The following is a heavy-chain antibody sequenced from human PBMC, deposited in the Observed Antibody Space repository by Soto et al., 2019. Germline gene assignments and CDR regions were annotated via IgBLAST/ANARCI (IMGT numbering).Heavy chain of an antibody. V-gene: IGHV1-2*04. J-gene: IGHJ5*02. Sequence: ASVKVSCKASGYTFTGYYMHWVRQAPGQRLEWMGWINPNSGGTNYAQKFQGWVTMTRDTSISTAYMELSRLRSDDTAVYYCARDRGPTAENWFDPWGQGTLVTVSS. CDR2: INPNSGGT. CDR3: ARDRGPTAENWFDP. CDR1: GYTFTGYY.